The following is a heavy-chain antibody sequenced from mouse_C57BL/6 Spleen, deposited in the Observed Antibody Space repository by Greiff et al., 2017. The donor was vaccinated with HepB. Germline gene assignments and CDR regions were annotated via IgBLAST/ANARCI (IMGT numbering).Heavy chain of an antibody. Sequence: EVQLQQSGPELVKPGASVKISCKASGYTFTDYYMNWVKQSHGKSLEWIGDINPNNGGTSYNQKFKGKATLTVDKSSSTAYMELRSLTSEDSAVYYCARGGLRRGGYAMDYWGQGTSVTVSS. CDR3: ARGGLRRGGYAMDY. D-gene: IGHD2-4*01. J-gene: IGHJ4*01. V-gene: IGHV1-26*01. CDR2: INPNNGGT. CDR1: GYTFTDYY.